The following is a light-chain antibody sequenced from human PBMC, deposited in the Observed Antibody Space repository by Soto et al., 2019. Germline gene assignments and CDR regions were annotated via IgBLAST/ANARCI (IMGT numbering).Light chain of an antibody. J-gene: IGKJ4*01. Sequence: IQLTQSPSSLSASVGDRVTITCQASQGINNYLGWYQQKPGKAPKLLIYAASTLQSGVPSRFSGSGSGTDFTLTISSLQPEDFATYYCQQFNTYPHAFGGGTKV. V-gene: IGKV1-9*01. CDR1: QGINNY. CDR3: QQFNTYPHA. CDR2: AAS.